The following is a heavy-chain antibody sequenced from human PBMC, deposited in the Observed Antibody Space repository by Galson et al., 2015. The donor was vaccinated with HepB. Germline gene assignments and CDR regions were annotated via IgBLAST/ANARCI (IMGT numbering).Heavy chain of an antibody. V-gene: IGHV3-73*01. J-gene: IGHJ6*04. CDR3: ASTYGSGFLDA. CDR2: IRSRANSYAT. CDR1: GFTFSASP. D-gene: IGHD3-10*01. Sequence: SLRLSCAASGFTFSASPMHWVRQASGKGLEWVGRIRSRANSYATTYGASVIGRFTISRDDSKNTAYLQMNSLNTEDTAIYDCASTYGSGFLDAWGKGTTVTVSS.